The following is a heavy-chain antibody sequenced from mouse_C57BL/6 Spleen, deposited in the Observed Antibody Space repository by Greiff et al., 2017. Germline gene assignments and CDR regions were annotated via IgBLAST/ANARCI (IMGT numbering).Heavy chain of an antibody. V-gene: IGHV1-52*01. J-gene: IGHJ2*01. D-gene: IGHD1-1*01. CDR3: ARSLITTVVATSFDY. CDR1: GYTFTSYW. Sequence: VQLQQPGAELVRPGSSVKLSCKASGYTFTSYWMHWVKQRPIQGLEWIGNIDPSDSETHYNQKFKDKATLTVDKSSSTAYMQLSSLTSEDSAVYYCARSLITTVVATSFDYWGQGTTLTVSS. CDR2: IDPSDSET.